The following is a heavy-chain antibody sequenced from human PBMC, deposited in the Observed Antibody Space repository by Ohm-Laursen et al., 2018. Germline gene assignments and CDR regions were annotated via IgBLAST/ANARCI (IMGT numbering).Heavy chain of an antibody. D-gene: IGHD6-19*01. V-gene: IGHV1-46*01. Sequence: ASVKVSCKVSGYTFTSYYMHWVRQAPGQGLEWMGIINPSGGNTRYSQKFQGRVTMTKDTSTVYMELSSLRSEDTALYYCARDRRYSSGWTDAFDIWGQGTMVTVSS. CDR2: INPSGGNT. CDR3: ARDRRYSSGWTDAFDI. CDR1: GYTFTSYY. J-gene: IGHJ3*02.